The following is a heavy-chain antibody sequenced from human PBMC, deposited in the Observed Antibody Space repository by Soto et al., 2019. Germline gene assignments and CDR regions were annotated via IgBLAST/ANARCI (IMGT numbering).Heavy chain of an antibody. D-gene: IGHD6-19*01. V-gene: IGHV3-23*01. CDR2: ISGSGGST. J-gene: IGHJ4*01. CDR1: GFTFSSYA. CDR3: ATAMNQAVAFDY. Sequence: EVQLLESGGGLVQPGGSLRLSCAASGFTFSSYAMSWVRQAPGKGLEWVSAISGSGGSTYYAESVKGRFTISRDNSKKTMYLHMNSLSAEATAVYYRATAMNQAVAFDYWGHGTLVTVSS.